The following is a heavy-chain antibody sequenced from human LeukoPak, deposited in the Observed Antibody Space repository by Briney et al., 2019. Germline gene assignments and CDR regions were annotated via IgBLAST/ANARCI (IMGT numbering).Heavy chain of an antibody. D-gene: IGHD5-18*01. J-gene: IGHJ4*02. V-gene: IGHV4-59*11. CDR2: VFDSGRT. Sequence: SETLSLTCTVSGGSMTTHHWNWIRQTPGKGLEWIGYVFDSGRTKENPSLKSRVHLSADTSKTQLSLRLSSVTAADTAVYFCTTIKRGNIFGYFDFWGQGILVTVSS. CDR1: GGSMTTHH. CDR3: TTIKRGNIFGYFDF.